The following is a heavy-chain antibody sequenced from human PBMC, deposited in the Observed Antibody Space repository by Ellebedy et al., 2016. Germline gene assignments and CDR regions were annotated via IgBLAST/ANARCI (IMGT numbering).Heavy chain of an antibody. CDR1: GGSVSSDY. D-gene: IGHD6-19*01. Sequence: SETLSLTCTVSGGSVSSDYWNWIGRPPGKGLEWIGYVFHTGTTNYNPALKSRVTMSVDTSKSQFSLRLTSVTAADTAVYYCAKWNGGWYAFEVWGQGTMVTVSS. J-gene: IGHJ3*01. V-gene: IGHV4-59*02. CDR3: AKWNGGWYAFEV. CDR2: VFHTGTT.